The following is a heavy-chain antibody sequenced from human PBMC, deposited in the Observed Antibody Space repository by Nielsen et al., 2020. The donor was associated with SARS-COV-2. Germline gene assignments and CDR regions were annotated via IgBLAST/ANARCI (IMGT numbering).Heavy chain of an antibody. CDR3: ARGIWFGELSDY. Sequence: ASVKVSCKASGYTFTSYGISWVRQAPGQGLEWMGWINAGNGNTKYSQKFQGRVTITRDTSASTAYMELSSLRSEDTAVYYCARGIWFGELSDYWGQGTLVTVSS. CDR1: GYTFTSYG. V-gene: IGHV1-3*01. J-gene: IGHJ4*02. D-gene: IGHD3-10*01. CDR2: INAGNGNT.